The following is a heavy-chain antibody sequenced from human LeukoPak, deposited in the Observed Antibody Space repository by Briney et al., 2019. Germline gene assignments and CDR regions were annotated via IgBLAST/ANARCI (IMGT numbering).Heavy chain of an antibody. CDR1: GGSFSGYY. D-gene: IGHD3-22*01. CDR3: ARDWSSGYYYPGAFDI. J-gene: IGHJ3*02. Sequence: SETLSLTCAVYGGSFSGYYWSWIRQPPGKGLEWIGEINHSGSTNYNPSLKSRVTISVDTSKNQFSLKLSSVTAADTAVYYCARDWSSGYYYPGAFDIWGQGTMVTVSS. V-gene: IGHV4-34*01. CDR2: INHSGST.